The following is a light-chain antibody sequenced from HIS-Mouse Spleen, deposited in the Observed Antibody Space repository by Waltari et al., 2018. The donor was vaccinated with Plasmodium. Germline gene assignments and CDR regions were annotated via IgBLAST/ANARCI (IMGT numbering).Light chain of an antibody. J-gene: IGKJ3*01. CDR1: QSVSSN. CDR2: VAS. CDR3: QKYNNWSFT. Sequence: EIVMTQSPATLSVSPGERATLSCRASQSVSSNLAWNQQKPGQAPRLLIYVASTRATIPARFSGSGSGTEFTLTISSLQSEDFAVYYCQKYNNWSFTFGPGTKVDIK. V-gene: IGKV3-15*01.